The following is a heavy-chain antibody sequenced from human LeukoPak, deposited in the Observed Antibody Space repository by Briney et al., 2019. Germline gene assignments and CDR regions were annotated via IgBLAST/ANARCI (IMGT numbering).Heavy chain of an antibody. V-gene: IGHV1-69*05. CDR1: GGTFSSYA. D-gene: IGHD3-22*01. CDR2: IIPIFGTA. Sequence: ASVKLSCKASGGTFSSYAISWVRQAPGQGLEWMGRIIPIFGTANYAQKFQGRVTITTDESTSTAYMELSSLRSEDTAVYYCARDIQDPRDYYDSSGYTLDYWGQGTLVTVSS. CDR3: ARDIQDPRDYYDSSGYTLDY. J-gene: IGHJ4*02.